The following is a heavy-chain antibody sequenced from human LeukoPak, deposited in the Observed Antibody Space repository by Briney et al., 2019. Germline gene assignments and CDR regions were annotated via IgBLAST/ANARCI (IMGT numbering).Heavy chain of an antibody. CDR2: ISYLSSHV. Sequence: GGSLRLSCSASGFTFSDYDMNWVRQAPGRGLEWVSHISYLSSHVYYGDSVKGLISISRDNAKNSLYLQMNSLGAEDTAIYYCGRAFPPLRTSSAGDLWGQGILVTVSS. CDR3: GRAFPPLRTSSAGDL. J-gene: IGHJ4*02. D-gene: IGHD3-16*01. V-gene: IGHV3-21*01. CDR1: GFTFSDYD.